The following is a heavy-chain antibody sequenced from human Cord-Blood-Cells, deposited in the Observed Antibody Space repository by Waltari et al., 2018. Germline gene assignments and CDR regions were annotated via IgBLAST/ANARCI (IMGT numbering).Heavy chain of an antibody. D-gene: IGHD1-26*01. CDR2: INSDGSST. Sequence: EVQLVESGGGLVQPGGSLRLSCAASGFTFSSYWMHWVRQAPGKGLGWVARINSDGSSTSDADSVKGRFTISRDNAKNTLYLQMNSLRAEDTAVYYCARLGELLPDYWGQGTLVTVSS. CDR3: ARLGELLPDY. J-gene: IGHJ4*02. V-gene: IGHV3-74*01. CDR1: GFTFSSYW.